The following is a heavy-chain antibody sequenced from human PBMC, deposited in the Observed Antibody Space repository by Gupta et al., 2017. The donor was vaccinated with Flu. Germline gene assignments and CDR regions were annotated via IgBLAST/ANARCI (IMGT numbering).Heavy chain of an antibody. D-gene: IGHD7-27*01. CDR1: ISSSSYY. CDR2: IYYRGST. CDR3: ARWSRVAVPGDEDAFDL. V-gene: IGHV4-39*01. Sequence: ISSSSYYWGWIRQAPGKGLEWIGSIYYRGSTDYNPSLKSRVTISVETVKKQVSLKLGSVNAAEPAVDYWARWSRVAVPGDEDAFDLWGQGTMGTVSS. J-gene: IGHJ3*01.